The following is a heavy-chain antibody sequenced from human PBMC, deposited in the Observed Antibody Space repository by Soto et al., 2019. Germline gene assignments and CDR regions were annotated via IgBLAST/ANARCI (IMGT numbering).Heavy chain of an antibody. J-gene: IGHJ5*02. Sequence: QLHLRESGPGLVKPSETLSLTCTVSGGSITSSSYYWGWIRQPPGKGLEWIGSIYYSGSTYYNPSPNSRATISVDTSKNQFSLKLSSVTAADTAVYYCATQEVGGTYVYTFDPWGQGTLVTVSS. V-gene: IGHV4-39*01. CDR1: GGSITSSSYY. D-gene: IGHD1-26*01. CDR2: IYYSGST. CDR3: ATQEVGGTYVYTFDP.